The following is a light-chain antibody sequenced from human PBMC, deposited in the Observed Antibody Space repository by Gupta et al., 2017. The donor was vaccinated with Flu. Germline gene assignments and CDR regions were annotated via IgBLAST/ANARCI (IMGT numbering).Light chain of an antibody. Sequence: EIVLTQSPATLSLSPGERATLSCRASQSVSSYLAWYQQKPGQAPRLLIYDASNRATGIPARFRGRGSAPDFPLTSSSIEPADCAVSACQQRSNGPRTFGQGTKVEIK. CDR1: QSVSSY. CDR2: DAS. J-gene: IGKJ1*01. V-gene: IGKV3-11*01. CDR3: QQRSNGPRT.